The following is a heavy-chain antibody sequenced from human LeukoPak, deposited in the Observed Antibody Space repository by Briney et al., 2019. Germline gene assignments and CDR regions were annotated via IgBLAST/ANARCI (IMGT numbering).Heavy chain of an antibody. Sequence: SVKVSCKASGGTFSSYAISWVRQAPGQGLEWMGGIIPILGTANYAQKFQGRVTITADESTSTAYMELSSLRSEDTAVYYCATKRVYSYGSPHWGQGTLVTVSS. J-gene: IGHJ4*02. CDR3: ATKRVYSYGSPH. V-gene: IGHV1-69*13. D-gene: IGHD5-18*01. CDR1: GGTFSSYA. CDR2: IIPILGTA.